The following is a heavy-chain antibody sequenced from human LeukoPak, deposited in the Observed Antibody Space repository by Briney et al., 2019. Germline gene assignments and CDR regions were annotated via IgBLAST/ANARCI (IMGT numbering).Heavy chain of an antibody. J-gene: IGHJ3*02. CDR2: INSVGGTT. V-gene: IGHV3-48*04. D-gene: IGHD4-17*01. CDR1: GFTFNSYG. Sequence: GGSLRLSCAASGFTFNSYGMNWFRQAPGRGLEWISYINSVGGTTIYADSVKGRFTISRDNANNTLYLQMNSPRAEDAATYYCARSHMYGDYGEDIWGHGTVVAVSS. CDR3: ARSHMYGDYGEDI.